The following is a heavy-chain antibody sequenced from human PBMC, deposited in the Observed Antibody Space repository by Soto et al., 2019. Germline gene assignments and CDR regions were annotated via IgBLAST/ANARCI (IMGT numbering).Heavy chain of an antibody. J-gene: IGHJ6*02. V-gene: IGHV1-2*04. CDR3: ARELPITGVRYGMDV. CDR2: INPNSGGT. CDR1: GYTFTGYY. D-gene: IGHD3-10*01. Sequence: ASVKVACKASGYTFTGYYMDWVRQAPGQGLEWMGWINPNSGGTNYAQKFQGWVTMTRDTSISTAYMELSRLGSDDTAVYYCARELPITGVRYGMDVWGQGTTVTVSS.